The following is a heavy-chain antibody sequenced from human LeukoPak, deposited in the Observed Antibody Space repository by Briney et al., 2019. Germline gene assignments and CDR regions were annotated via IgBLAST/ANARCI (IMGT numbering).Heavy chain of an antibody. V-gene: IGHV3-53*05. CDR1: GFTVSSNY. CDR2: IYSGGST. J-gene: IGHJ5*02. CDR3: AREGYDILTGYPFDP. D-gene: IGHD3-9*01. Sequence: GGSLRLSCAASGFTVSSNYMSWVRQAPGKGLEWVSVIYSGGSTYYADSVKGRFTISRDNSKNTLYLQMNSLRAEDTAVYYCAREGYDILTGYPFDPWGQGTLVTVSS.